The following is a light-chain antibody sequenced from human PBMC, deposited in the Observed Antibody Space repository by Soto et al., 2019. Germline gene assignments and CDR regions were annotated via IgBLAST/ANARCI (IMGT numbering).Light chain of an antibody. Sequence: QSVLTQPPSASGTPGQRVTISCSGARSNIGSNTVNWYQQVPGTAPELLIYSNNQRPSGVPDRFSGSKSGTSASLAISGLQSEDEAHYSCAAWDDSRNGLVFGGGTKLTVL. CDR1: RSNIGSNT. CDR2: SNN. J-gene: IGLJ2*01. CDR3: AAWDDSRNGLV. V-gene: IGLV1-44*01.